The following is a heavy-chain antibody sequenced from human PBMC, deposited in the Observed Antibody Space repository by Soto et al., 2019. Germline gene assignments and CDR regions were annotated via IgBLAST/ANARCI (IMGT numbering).Heavy chain of an antibody. CDR3: PRFRPYYYGSSDYYLDY. D-gene: IGHD3-22*01. J-gene: IGHJ4*02. Sequence: SGPTLVNPTQTLTLTCTFSGFSLSTSGMCVSWIRQPPGKALEWLALIDWDDDKYYSTSLKTRLTISKDTSKNQVVLTMTNMDPMDTATYYCPRFRPYYYGSSDYYLDYCGQGTMIAV. CDR1: GFSLSTSGMC. V-gene: IGHV2-70*01. CDR2: IDWDDDK.